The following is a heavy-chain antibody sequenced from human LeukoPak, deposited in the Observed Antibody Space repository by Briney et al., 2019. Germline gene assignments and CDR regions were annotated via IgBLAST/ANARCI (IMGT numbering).Heavy chain of an antibody. CDR2: INAGNGNT. CDR3: ARDRGDPTDYYFDY. D-gene: IGHD2-21*02. J-gene: IGHJ4*02. CDR1: GYTLTSYA. Sequence: GASVKVSCKASGYTLTSYAMHWVRQAPGQRLEWMGWINAGNGNTKYSQKFQGRVTITRDTSASTAYMELSSLRSEDTAVYYCARDRGDPTDYYFDYWGQGTLVTVSS. V-gene: IGHV1-3*01.